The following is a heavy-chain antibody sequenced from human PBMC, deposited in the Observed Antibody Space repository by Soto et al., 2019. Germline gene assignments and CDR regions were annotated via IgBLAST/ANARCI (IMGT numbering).Heavy chain of an antibody. CDR1: GGSISSSSYY. D-gene: IGHD5-18*01. Sequence: SETLSLTCTVSGGSISSSSYYWGWIRQPPGKGLEWIGSIYYSGSTYYNPSLKSRVTISVDTPKNQFSLKLSSVTAADTAVYYCARILGYSYGYQYFQHWGQGTLVTVSS. V-gene: IGHV4-39*01. J-gene: IGHJ1*01. CDR2: IYYSGST. CDR3: ARILGYSYGYQYFQH.